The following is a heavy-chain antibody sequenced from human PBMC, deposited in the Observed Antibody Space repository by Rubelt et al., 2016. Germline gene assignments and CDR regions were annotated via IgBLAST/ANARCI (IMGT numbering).Heavy chain of an antibody. CDR1: GFTFSSYW. CDR3: ARDGVLWFGAGVDY. V-gene: IGHV3-7*03. D-gene: IGHD3-10*01. CDR2: IKQDGSEK. Sequence: EVQLVESGGGLAQPGGSLRLSCAASGFTFSSYWMSWVRQAPGKGLEWVANIKQDGSEKYYVDSVKGRFTISRANAKNSLYLQMNSRRAEATAVYYCARDGVLWFGAGVDYWGQGTLVTVSS. J-gene: IGHJ4*02.